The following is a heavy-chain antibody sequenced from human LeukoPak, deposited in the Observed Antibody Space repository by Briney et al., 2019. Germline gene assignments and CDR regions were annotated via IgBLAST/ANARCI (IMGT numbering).Heavy chain of an antibody. CDR2: INSDGSST. V-gene: IGHV3-74*01. CDR3: ARRDNYDY. CDR1: GFTLSGNW. Sequence: GGSLRLSCADSGFTLSGNWMHWVRQAPGKGRVWVSRINSDGSSTSYADSVKGRFTISRDNAKNTLYLQMNSLRAEDTAVYYCARRDNYDYWGQGALVTVSS. D-gene: IGHD2-15*01. J-gene: IGHJ4*02.